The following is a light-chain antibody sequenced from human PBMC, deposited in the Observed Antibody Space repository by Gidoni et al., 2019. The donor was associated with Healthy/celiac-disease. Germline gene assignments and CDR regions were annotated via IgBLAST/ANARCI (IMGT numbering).Light chain of an antibody. V-gene: IGKV3-20*01. CDR1: QSVSSSY. Sequence: VLTPSPGPLSLSPGERATLSCRASQSVSSSYLAWYQQKPGQAPRLLIYGASSRATGSPDRVSGSGSGTDFTLTISRLEPEDFAVYYCQQYGSSPLXXXGGTKVEIK. CDR2: GAS. CDR3: QQYGSSPLX. J-gene: IGKJ4*01.